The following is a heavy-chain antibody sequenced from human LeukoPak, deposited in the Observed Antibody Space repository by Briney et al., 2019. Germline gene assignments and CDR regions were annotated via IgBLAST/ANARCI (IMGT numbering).Heavy chain of an antibody. CDR1: GFTFSHYW. V-gene: IGHV3-7*03. Sequence: GGSLRLSCAASGFTFSHYWMTWVRQAPGRGLEWVANIDLDGSKRDYLGSVRGRFIISRDNAKNSLYLQMISLRAEDTAVYYCATDNAFHAFDIWGQGTMVTVSS. CDR2: IDLDGSKR. J-gene: IGHJ3*02. D-gene: IGHD2-21*01. CDR3: ATDNAFHAFDI.